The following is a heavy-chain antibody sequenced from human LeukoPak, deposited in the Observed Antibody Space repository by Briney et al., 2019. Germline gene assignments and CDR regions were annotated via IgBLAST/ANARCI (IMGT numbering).Heavy chain of an antibody. CDR1: GLTSKNYA. D-gene: IGHD3-22*01. CDR3: ARGSTYYDSSGQVPFDY. Sequence: GGSLRLSCVASGLTSKNYAMHWVRQTPDKGLEWGSYISGSSSTIYYADSVKGRFTISRDNGKNTLYLQMNSLRAEDTAVYYCARGSTYYDSSGQVPFDYWGQGTLVTVSS. CDR2: ISGSSSTI. J-gene: IGHJ4*02. V-gene: IGHV3-48*01.